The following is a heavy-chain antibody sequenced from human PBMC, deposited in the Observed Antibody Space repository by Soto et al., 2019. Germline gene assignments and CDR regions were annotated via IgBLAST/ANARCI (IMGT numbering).Heavy chain of an antibody. CDR1: GYTFTDYF. Sequence: QVQLVQSGAEVKKPGASVKVSCKASGYTFTDYFIHWVRQAPGQGFEWMGWINPKSRGTNYAQKFQGSVTMTRDTSNSTAYMELRGLRSDDTAVYYCARVTLKAGNWFDPWGQGTLVTVSS. CDR3: ARVTLKAGNWFDP. J-gene: IGHJ5*02. CDR2: INPKSRGT. V-gene: IGHV1-2*02.